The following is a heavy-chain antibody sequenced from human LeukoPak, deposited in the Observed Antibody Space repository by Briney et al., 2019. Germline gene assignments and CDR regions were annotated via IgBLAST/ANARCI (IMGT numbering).Heavy chain of an antibody. CDR3: ARTPGYSSSWFEHYFDY. CDR2: IYYSGST. V-gene: IGHV4-59*01. D-gene: IGHD6-13*01. CDR1: GGSISSYY. J-gene: IGHJ4*02. Sequence: SETPSLTCTVSGGSISSYYWSWIRQPPGKGLEWIGYIYYSGSTNYNPSLKSRVTISVDTSKNQFSLKLSSVTAADTAVYYCARTPGYSSSWFEHYFDYWGQGTLVTVSS.